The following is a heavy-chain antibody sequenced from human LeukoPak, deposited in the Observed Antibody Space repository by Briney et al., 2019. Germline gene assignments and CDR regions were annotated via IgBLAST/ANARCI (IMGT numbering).Heavy chain of an antibody. CDR1: GFTFSSYG. D-gene: IGHD3-9*01. CDR2: AQYDGSNK. CDR3: AGGRGQILTGLIDY. Sequence: GGSLRLSCAASGFTFSSYGMHWVRQAPGKGLEWVAIAQYDGSNKYYADSVKGRFTISRDNSKNTLYLQMNSLRAEDTAVYYCAGGRGQILTGLIDYWGQGTLVTVSS. J-gene: IGHJ4*02. V-gene: IGHV3-30*02.